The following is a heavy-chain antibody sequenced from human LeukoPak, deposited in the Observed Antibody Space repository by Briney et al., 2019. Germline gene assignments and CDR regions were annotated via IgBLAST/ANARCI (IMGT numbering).Heavy chain of an antibody. J-gene: IGHJ5*02. Sequence: SETLSLTCTVSGGSIRSYYWSWIRQPPGKGLEWIGYIYFSGTTKYNPSLESRVTISVDTSKNQFSLKLSSVTAADTAVYYCARRRAEGGSNGHYNWFDPWGQGILVTVSS. CDR2: IYFSGTT. V-gene: IGHV4-59*08. CDR3: ARRRAEGGSNGHYNWFDP. CDR1: GGSIRSYY. D-gene: IGHD6-13*01.